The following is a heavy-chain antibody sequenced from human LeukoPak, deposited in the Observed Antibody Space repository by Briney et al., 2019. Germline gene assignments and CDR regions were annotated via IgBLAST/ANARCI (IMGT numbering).Heavy chain of an antibody. Sequence: GESLKIYRKGPWNSFTTYWIGWVRQMPGKGPGWMVIIYPGDYYTRYSPSFQGQVTISASKSISAAYLQWSSLSASDTAIHYCPRHLLLWENFFDPWGQGTLVTVSS. CDR3: PRHLLLWENFFDP. CDR2: IYPGDYYT. V-gene: IGHV5-51*01. CDR1: WNSFTTYW. J-gene: IGHJ5*02. D-gene: IGHD2-2*01.